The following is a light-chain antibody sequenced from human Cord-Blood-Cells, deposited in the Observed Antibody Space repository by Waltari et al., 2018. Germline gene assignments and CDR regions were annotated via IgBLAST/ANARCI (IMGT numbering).Light chain of an antibody. J-gene: IGKJ1*01. CDR3: QQSYSTTCT. CDR1: QSIRNY. Sequence: DIQMTQSPSSLSASVGDRVTITCRASQSIRNYLNWYQQKPGNAPKLLIYAASSLQSGVPSRFSGSGPGTDFTLTSSSLQPEDFATYYCQQSYSTTCTFGQGTKVEIK. V-gene: IGKV1-39*01. CDR2: AAS.